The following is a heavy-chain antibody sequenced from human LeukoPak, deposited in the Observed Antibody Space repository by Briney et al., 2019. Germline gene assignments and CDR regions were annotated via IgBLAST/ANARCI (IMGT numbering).Heavy chain of an antibody. Sequence: SETLSLTCTVSGGSIISRSYFWAWLRQPAGKGLEWIGSVSDSGLTTYHPSPALKSRVTISVDTSKNQFSLKLSSVTAADTAVYHCARETSGTSKIDSWGQGTLVTVSS. V-gene: IGHV4-39*02. CDR3: ARETSGTSKIDS. CDR2: VSDSGLT. J-gene: IGHJ4*02. CDR1: GGSIISRSYF. D-gene: IGHD3-10*01.